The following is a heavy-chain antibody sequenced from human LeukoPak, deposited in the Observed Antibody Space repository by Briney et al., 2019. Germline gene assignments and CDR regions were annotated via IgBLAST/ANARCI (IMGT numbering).Heavy chain of an antibody. CDR3: ATDLGLTMIRGVIVH. CDR1: GFTFTNAW. Sequence: PGESLRLSCAASGFTFTNAWMTWVRQAPGKGLEWVGRIKSKGDRETTDYAAPVKGRFFMSRDDSKAIVFLQMYSLNADDTAVYYCATDLGLTMIRGVIVHWGLGALVTVSS. CDR2: IKSKGDRETT. D-gene: IGHD3-10*01. J-gene: IGHJ4*02. V-gene: IGHV3-15*01.